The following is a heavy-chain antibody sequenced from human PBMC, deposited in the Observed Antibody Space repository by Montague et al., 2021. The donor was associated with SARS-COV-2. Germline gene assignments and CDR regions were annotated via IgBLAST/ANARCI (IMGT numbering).Heavy chain of an antibody. Sequence: SLRLSCAASGFTFSSYSMNWVRQAPGKGLEWVSSISSSSSYIYYADSVKGRFTISRDNAKNSLYLQMNSLRAEDTAVYYCARDKHYDILTGYYNYWGQGTLVTVSS. V-gene: IGHV3-21*01. J-gene: IGHJ4*02. CDR2: ISSSSSYI. CDR3: ARDKHYDILTGYYNY. D-gene: IGHD3-9*01. CDR1: GFTFSSYS.